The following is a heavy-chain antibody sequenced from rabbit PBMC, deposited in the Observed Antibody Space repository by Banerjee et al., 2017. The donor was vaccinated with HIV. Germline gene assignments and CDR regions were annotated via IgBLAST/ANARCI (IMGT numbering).Heavy chain of an antibody. V-gene: IGHV1S45*01. J-gene: IGHJ6*01. CDR3: ARVDSGGSGLDL. Sequence: EESGGGLVQPEGSLTLTCTASGFTISSSYWICWVRQAPGKGLELITCIYTNSGATYYASWAKGRFTISKTSSTTVTLQMTSLTAADTATYFCARVDSGGSGLDLWGPGTLVTVS. D-gene: IGHD1-1*01. CDR1: GFTISSSYW. CDR2: IYTNSGAT.